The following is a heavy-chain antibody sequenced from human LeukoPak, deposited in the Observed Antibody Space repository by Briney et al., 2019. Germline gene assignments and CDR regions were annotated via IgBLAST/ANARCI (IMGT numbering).Heavy chain of an antibody. Sequence: GASVKVSCKASGYTFTSCGISWVRQAPGQGLEWMGWISAYNGNTNYAQKLQGRVTMTTDTSTSTAYMELRSLRSDDTAVYYCAREGDIYCSGGSCSEDYWGQGTLVTVSS. CDR3: AREGDIYCSGGSCSEDY. V-gene: IGHV1-18*01. CDR2: ISAYNGNT. CDR1: GYTFTSCG. D-gene: IGHD2-15*01. J-gene: IGHJ4*02.